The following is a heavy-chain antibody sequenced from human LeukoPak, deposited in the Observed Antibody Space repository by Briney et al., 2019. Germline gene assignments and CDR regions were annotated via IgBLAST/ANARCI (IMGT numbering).Heavy chain of an antibody. D-gene: IGHD4-11*01. Sequence: ASVKVSCKASGYTFTSYHMHWVRQAPGQGPEWMGWINTNTGNPTYAQGFTGRFVFSLDTSVSTAYLQISSLKAEDTAVYYCAREASNSTHYWGQGTLVTVSS. V-gene: IGHV7-4-1*02. CDR1: GYTFTSYH. CDR3: AREASNSTHY. CDR2: INTNTGNP. J-gene: IGHJ4*02.